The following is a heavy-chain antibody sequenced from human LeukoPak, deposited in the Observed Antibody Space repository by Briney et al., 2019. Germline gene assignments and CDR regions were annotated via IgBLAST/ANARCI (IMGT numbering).Heavy chain of an antibody. CDR1: GFTVSSNY. CDR3: AKDSSGCDS. V-gene: IGHV3-23*01. D-gene: IGHD6-19*01. J-gene: IGHJ5*01. Sequence: GGSLRLSCAASGFTVSSNYMSWVRQAPGKGLEWVSAISGSGGSTYYADSVKGRFTISRDNSKNTLYLQMNSLRAEDTAVYYCAKDSSGCDSWGQGTLVTVSS. CDR2: ISGSGGST.